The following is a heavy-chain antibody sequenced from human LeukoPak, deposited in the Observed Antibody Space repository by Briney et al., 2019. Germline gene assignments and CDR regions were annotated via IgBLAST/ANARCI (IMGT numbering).Heavy chain of an antibody. D-gene: IGHD1-26*01. V-gene: IGHV3-23*01. CDR2: ISPSGDIL. CDR3: VREAAATLFDY. Sequence: PGGSLRLSCAASGFTFSSHGMNWVRQAPGKGLEWVSGISPSGDILYYADSVKGQFTISRDNSKNTVYLQMNSLGAEDTAVYYCVREAAATLFDYWGQGTLVTVSS. J-gene: IGHJ4*02. CDR1: GFTFSSHG.